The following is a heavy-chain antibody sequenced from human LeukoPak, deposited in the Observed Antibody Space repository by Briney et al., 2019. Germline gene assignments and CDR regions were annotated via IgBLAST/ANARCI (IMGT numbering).Heavy chain of an antibody. CDR3: AKDISAAAGMPKY. J-gene: IGHJ4*02. V-gene: IGHV3-9*01. D-gene: IGHD6-13*01. CDR2: ISWNSGSI. Sequence: GGSLRLSCAASGFTFDDYAMHWVRQAPGKGLEWVSGISWNSGSIGYADSVKGRFTISRDNAKNSLYLQMNSLRAEDTALYSCAKDISAAAGMPKYWGQGTLVTVSS. CDR1: GFTFDDYA.